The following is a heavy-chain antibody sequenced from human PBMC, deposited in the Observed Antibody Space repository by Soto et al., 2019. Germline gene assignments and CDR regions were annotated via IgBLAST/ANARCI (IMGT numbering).Heavy chain of an antibody. D-gene: IGHD3-10*01. CDR2: IYHSGST. J-gene: IGHJ6*02. CDR3: ARSTKSVRGRIYVMDG. Sequence: PSETLSLTCAVSGGSISSGGYSWSWIRQPPGKGLEWIGYIYHSGSTYYNPSLKSRVTISVDRSKNQFSLKLSSVTAADTAVYYCARSTKSVRGRIYVMDGWGQATTVP. V-gene: IGHV4-30-2*01. CDR1: GGSISSGGYS.